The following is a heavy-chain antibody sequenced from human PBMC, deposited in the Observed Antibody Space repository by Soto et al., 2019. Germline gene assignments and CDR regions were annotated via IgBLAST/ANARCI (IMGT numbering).Heavy chain of an antibody. CDR2: LSGNGGST. CDR1: GFIFKNYA. Sequence: EVHLLESGGGLVQPGGSLRLSCAASGFIFKNYAMAWVRQAPGKGLEWVSGLSGNGGSTYYSDSVRGRFTISRDNSGNTLYLTINDVGSEDTSVYYCAQVRGIVGATGFFEHWGQGTVVTVSS. J-gene: IGHJ1*01. V-gene: IGHV3-23*01. D-gene: IGHD1-26*01. CDR3: AQVRGIVGATGFFEH.